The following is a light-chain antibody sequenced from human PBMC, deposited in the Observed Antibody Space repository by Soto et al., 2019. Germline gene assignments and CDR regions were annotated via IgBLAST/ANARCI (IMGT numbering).Light chain of an antibody. J-gene: IGKJ1*01. CDR2: GAS. CDR1: QSVSSSY. Sequence: EIVLTQSPGTLSLSPGERATLSFRSSQSVSSSYLAWYQQKPGQAPRLLIYGASSRDTGIPDRFSGSGAGTDFTLTISRLEPGDFAVYYCQVYGSSPKTFGQGTKVDIK. V-gene: IGKV3-20*01. CDR3: QVYGSSPKT.